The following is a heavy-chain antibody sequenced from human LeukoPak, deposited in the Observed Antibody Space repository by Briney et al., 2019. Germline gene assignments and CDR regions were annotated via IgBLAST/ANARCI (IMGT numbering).Heavy chain of an antibody. CDR3: ARDRFSNRYYDSSNDAFDI. J-gene: IGHJ3*02. V-gene: IGHV7-4-1*02. D-gene: IGHD3-22*01. Sequence: ASVKVSCKASGYTFTSYAMNWVRQARGQGLEWMGWINTNTGNPTYAQGFTGRFVFSLDTSVSTAYLQISSLKAEDTAVYYCARDRFSNRYYDSSNDAFDIWGQGTMVTVSS. CDR2: INTNTGNP. CDR1: GYTFTSYA.